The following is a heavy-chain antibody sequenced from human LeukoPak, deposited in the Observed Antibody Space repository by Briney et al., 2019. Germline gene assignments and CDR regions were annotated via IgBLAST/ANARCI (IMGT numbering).Heavy chain of an antibody. CDR2: IIPILGTS. J-gene: IGHJ3*02. D-gene: IGHD6-13*01. CDR3: ATDLADATYGFDI. CDR1: GGTFSNYA. V-gene: IGHV1-69*05. Sequence: SVKVSCTTSGGTFSNYAISWVRQAPGQGLEWVGGIIPILGTSNSAEKFQGRLTVTTDEFTGTAYMELSTLRSEDTAVYYCATDLADATYGFDIWGQGTMVTVSS.